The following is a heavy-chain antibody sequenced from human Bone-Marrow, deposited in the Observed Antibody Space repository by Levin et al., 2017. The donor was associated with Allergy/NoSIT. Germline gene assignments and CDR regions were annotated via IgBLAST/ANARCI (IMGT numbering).Heavy chain of an antibody. CDR2: IYSGGST. Sequence: PGGSLRLSCAASGFTVSSNYMSWVRQAPGKGLEWVSVIYSGGSTYYADSVKGRFTISRDNSKNTLYLQMNSLRAEDTAVYYCARTIVLVPEYWFDPWGQGTLVTVSS. CDR1: GFTVSSNY. D-gene: IGHD2-2*01. V-gene: IGHV3-53*01. CDR3: ARTIVLVPEYWFDP. J-gene: IGHJ5*02.